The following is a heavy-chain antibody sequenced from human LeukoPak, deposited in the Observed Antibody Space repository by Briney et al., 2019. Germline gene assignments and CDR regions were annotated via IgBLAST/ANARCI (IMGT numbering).Heavy chain of an antibody. Sequence: ASVKVSCKASGYTFTSYDINWVRQATGQGLEWMGWMNPNSGNTGYAQKFQGRVTMTRNTSISTAYMELSSLRSEDTAVYYCARGKQLNYYDSSDLPDYWGQGTLVTVSS. CDR1: GYTFTSYD. J-gene: IGHJ4*02. V-gene: IGHV1-8*01. D-gene: IGHD3-22*01. CDR3: ARGKQLNYYDSSDLPDY. CDR2: MNPNSGNT.